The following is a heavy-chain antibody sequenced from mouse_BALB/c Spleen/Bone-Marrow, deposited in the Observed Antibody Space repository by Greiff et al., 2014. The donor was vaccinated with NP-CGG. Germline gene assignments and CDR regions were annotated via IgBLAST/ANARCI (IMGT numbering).Heavy chain of an antibody. CDR3: ARWEYYAMDY. CDR2: IDPANGNT. D-gene: IGHD4-1*01. CDR1: GFNIKDTY. V-gene: IGHV14-3*02. Sequence: EVNLVESGAELVKPGASVKLSCTASGFNIKDTYMHWVKQRPEQGLEWIGRIDPANGNTKYDPKFQGKATITADTSSNTAYLRLSSLTSEDTAVYYCARWEYYAMDYWGQGTSVTVSS. J-gene: IGHJ4*01.